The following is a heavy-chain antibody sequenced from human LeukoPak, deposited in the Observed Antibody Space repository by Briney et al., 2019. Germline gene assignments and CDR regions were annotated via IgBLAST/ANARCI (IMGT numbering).Heavy chain of an antibody. CDR3: AKAWSMIVVVSDY. V-gene: IGHV3-23*01. CDR2: ISGSGGST. CDR1: GFTFSSYA. J-gene: IGHJ4*02. D-gene: IGHD3-22*01. Sequence: GGSLRLSCAASGFTFSSYAMSWVRQAPGKGLEWVSAISGSGGSTYYADSVKGRFTISRDNSKNTPYLQMNSLRAEDTAVYYCAKAWSMIVVVSDYWGQGTLVTVSS.